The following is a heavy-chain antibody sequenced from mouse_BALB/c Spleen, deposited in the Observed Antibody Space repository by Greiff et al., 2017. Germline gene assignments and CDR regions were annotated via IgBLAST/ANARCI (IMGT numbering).Heavy chain of an antibody. CDR3: AVNGLYAMDY. Sequence: VQGVESGPSLVQPSQSLSITCTVSGFSLTSYGVHWVRQSPGKGLEWLGVIWRGGSTDYNAAFMSRLSITKDNSKSQVFFKMNSLQADDTAIYYCAVNGLYAMDYWGQGTSVTVSS. CDR2: IWRGGST. J-gene: IGHJ4*01. D-gene: IGHD1-1*01. CDR1: GFSLTSYG. V-gene: IGHV2-5-1*01.